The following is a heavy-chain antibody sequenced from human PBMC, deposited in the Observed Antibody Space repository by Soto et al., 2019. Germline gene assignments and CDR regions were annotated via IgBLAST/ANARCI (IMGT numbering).Heavy chain of an antibody. Sequence: GGSLRLSCAASGFTFSSYSMNWVRQAPGKGLEWVSYISSSSSTIYYADSVKGRFTISRDNAKNSLYLQMNSLRAEDTAVYYCARDQDIAVAGKGGIDYWGQGTLVTVSS. CDR3: ARDQDIAVAGKGGIDY. V-gene: IGHV3-48*01. CDR1: GFTFSSYS. D-gene: IGHD6-19*01. J-gene: IGHJ4*02. CDR2: ISSSSSTI.